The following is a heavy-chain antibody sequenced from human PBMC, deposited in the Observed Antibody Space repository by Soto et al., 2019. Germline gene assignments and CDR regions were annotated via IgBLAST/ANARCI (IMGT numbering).Heavy chain of an antibody. CDR3: VGICSIITCYLDY. D-gene: IGHD2-2*01. CDR1: GYSISSPYQ. V-gene: IGHV4-38-2*01. CDR2: VYPRGSA. Sequence: SETLSLTCDVSGYSISSPYQGGWIRPPPGKGLAWIGPVYPRGSAYSLPSLKSRVAMSIDTSKIQFSLKLRSVTAADSAVYFCVGICSIITCYLDYWGQGTRVTVSA. J-gene: IGHJ4*02.